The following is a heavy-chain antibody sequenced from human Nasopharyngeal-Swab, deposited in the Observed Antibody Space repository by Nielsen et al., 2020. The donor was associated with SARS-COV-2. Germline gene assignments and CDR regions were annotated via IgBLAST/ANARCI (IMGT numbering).Heavy chain of an antibody. D-gene: IGHD3-9*01. CDR1: GFTFSSYG. J-gene: IGHJ4*02. Sequence: SCAASGFTFSSYGMHWVRQAPGKGLEWVAVIWYDGSNKYYADSVKGRFTISRDNSKNTLYLQMNSLRAEDTAVYYCARDGAYDILTGLDYWGQGTLVTVSS. CDR3: ARDGAYDILTGLDY. V-gene: IGHV3-33*01. CDR2: IWYDGSNK.